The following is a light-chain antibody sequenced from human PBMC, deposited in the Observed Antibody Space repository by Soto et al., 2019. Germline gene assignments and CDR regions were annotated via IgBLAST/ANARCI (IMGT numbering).Light chain of an antibody. V-gene: IGKV2-28*01. Sequence: IVMTQSPLSLPVTPGEPASISCRSSQSLLHGNGYNYLDWYLQKPGQAPQLLIYLGSNRASGVPDRFSGSGSGTDFTLKISTVEAEDVGVYYCMQALQSSWTFGGGTKVEIK. CDR3: MQALQSSWT. CDR2: LGS. CDR1: QSLLHGNGYNY. J-gene: IGKJ4*01.